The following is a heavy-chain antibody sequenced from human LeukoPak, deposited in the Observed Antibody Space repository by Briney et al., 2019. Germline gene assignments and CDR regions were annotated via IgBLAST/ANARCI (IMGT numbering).Heavy chain of an antibody. Sequence: GGSLRLSCAASGFTFSNAWMSWVRQAPGKGLEWVAVISYDGSNTYADSVKGRFTISSDNSKSTLYLQMNSLRPEDTAVYYCARGRGNRDYYYNYGMDLWGQGTTVTVS. D-gene: IGHD1-14*01. CDR2: ISYDGSNT. CDR1: GFTFSNAW. V-gene: IGHV3-30*03. J-gene: IGHJ6*02. CDR3: ARGRGNRDYYYNYGMDL.